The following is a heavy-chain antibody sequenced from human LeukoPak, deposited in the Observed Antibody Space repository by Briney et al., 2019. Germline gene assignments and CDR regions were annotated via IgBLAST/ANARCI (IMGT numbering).Heavy chain of an antibody. V-gene: IGHV3-7*01. CDR1: GFTFSRYW. J-gene: IGHJ4*02. CDR3: VSCGTTTCIIRFDH. Sequence: GGSLRLSYAASGFTFSRYWMNWVRQAPGKGLEGVSSIKEDGSEKFYVDSVKGRFTISRDNAKNSLYLQMNSLRAEDTAIYYCVSCGTTTCIIRFDHWGQGTLVTVSS. CDR2: IKEDGSEK. D-gene: IGHD2-2*01.